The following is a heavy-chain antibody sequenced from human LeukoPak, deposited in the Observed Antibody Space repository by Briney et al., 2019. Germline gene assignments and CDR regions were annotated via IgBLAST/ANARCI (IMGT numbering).Heavy chain of an antibody. D-gene: IGHD6-13*01. J-gene: IGHJ3*02. V-gene: IGHV3-30-3*01. CDR3: ASPSGYSKINAFDI. Sequence: GGSLRLSCAASGFTFSSYAMHWVRQAPGKGLEWVAVISYDGSNKYCADSVKGRFTISRDNSKNTLYLQMNSLRAEDTAVYYCASPSGYSKINAFDIWGQGTMVTVSS. CDR2: ISYDGSNK. CDR1: GFTFSSYA.